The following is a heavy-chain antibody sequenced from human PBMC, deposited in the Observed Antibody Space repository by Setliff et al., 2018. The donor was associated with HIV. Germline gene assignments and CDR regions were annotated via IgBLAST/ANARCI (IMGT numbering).Heavy chain of an antibody. CDR3: AAFFGTPMTTQDF. D-gene: IGHD4-17*01. Sequence: KPSETLSLTCAVYGGPSTDHYWNWIRQSPGMGLEWIAEIHHTGYINYNPSLRSRVSVSRDMSSNQFSLRLSSVTAADAAVYYCAAFFGTPMTTQDFWGQGTLVTVSS. V-gene: IGHV4-34*01. CDR1: GGPSTDHY. J-gene: IGHJ4*02. CDR2: IHHTGYI.